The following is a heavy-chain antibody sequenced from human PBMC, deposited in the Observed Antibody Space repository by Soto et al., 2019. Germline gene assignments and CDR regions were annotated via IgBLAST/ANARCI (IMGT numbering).Heavy chain of an antibody. CDR1: GYTLTELS. J-gene: IGHJ4*02. Sequence: ALVKVSCKVSGYTLTELSMHWVRQAPGKGLEWMGGFDPEDGETIYAQKFQGRVTMTEDTSTDTAYMELSSLRSEDTAVYYCATLRFRVSSFNFDYWGQGTLVTVSS. CDR2: FDPEDGET. V-gene: IGHV1-24*01. D-gene: IGHD6-6*01. CDR3: ATLRFRVSSFNFDY.